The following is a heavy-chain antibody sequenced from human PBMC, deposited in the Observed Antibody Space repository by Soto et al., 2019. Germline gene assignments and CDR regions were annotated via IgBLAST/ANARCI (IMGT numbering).Heavy chain of an antibody. J-gene: IGHJ5*02. CDR3: AHVNCISTSCQPFDP. D-gene: IGHD2-2*01. Sequence: QITLKESGPTLVKPTQTLTLTCTFSGFSLSTSGVGVGWIRQPPGKVLEWLALIYWADDKRYSPSLKSRLTLTKDTSKNHVLLTMTNMDPVDTATYYCAHVNCISTSCQPFDPWGQGPLVTVSS. CDR2: IYWADDK. CDR1: GFSLSTSGVG. V-gene: IGHV2-5*02.